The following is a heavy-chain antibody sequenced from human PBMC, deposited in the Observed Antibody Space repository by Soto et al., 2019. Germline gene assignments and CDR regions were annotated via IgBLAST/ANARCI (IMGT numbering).Heavy chain of an antibody. J-gene: IGHJ4*02. CDR2: FDPEDGET. Sequence: QVQLVQSGAEVKKPGASVKVSCKVSGYTLTELSMHWVRQAPGKGLEWMGGFDPEDGETIYAQKFQGRATMTEDTSTDTAYMELSSLRSEDTAVYYCATESASWEDDVSNTRFDYWGQGTLVTVSS. CDR3: ATESASWEDDVSNTRFDY. D-gene: IGHD2-2*01. CDR1: GYTLTELS. V-gene: IGHV1-24*01.